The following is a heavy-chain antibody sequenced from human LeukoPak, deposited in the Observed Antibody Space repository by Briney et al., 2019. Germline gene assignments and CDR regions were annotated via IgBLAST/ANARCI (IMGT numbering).Heavy chain of an antibody. Sequence: ASVKVSCKASGYTFTGYYMHWVRQAPGQGLEWMGWINPNSGGTNYAQKFQGRVTMTRDTSISTAYMELSRLRFDDTAVYYCARDSSGWSALFDYWGQGTLVTVSS. J-gene: IGHJ4*02. CDR2: INPNSGGT. CDR1: GYTFTGYY. V-gene: IGHV1-2*02. CDR3: ARDSSGWSALFDY. D-gene: IGHD6-19*01.